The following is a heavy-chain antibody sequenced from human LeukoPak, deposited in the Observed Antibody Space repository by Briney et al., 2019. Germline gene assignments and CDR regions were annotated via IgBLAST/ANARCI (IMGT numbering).Heavy chain of an antibody. V-gene: IGHV4-59*01. CDR3: ARAARVWELLGYYFDY. D-gene: IGHD1-26*01. Sequence: SETLSLTCTVSGGSISSYYWSWIRQPPGKGLEWIGYIYYSGSTNYNPSLKSRVTISVDTSKNQFSLKLSSVIAADTAVYYCARAARVWELLGYYFDYWGQGTLVTVSS. CDR2: IYYSGST. CDR1: GGSISSYY. J-gene: IGHJ4*02.